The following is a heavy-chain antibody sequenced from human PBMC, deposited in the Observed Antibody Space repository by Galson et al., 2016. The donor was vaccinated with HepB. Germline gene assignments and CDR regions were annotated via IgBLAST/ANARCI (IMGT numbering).Heavy chain of an antibody. J-gene: IGHJ3*02. Sequence: LSLTCTVSGDSINSNNYYGGWIRQPPGKGLEWIGCISYIGSPYYNPSLKSRGTISVDTSKKQFSLKLSSVTAADTAMYYCTRLSTNHYGSYTDAFDIWGQGTMVTVSS. CDR1: GDSINSNNYY. D-gene: IGHD3-10*01. V-gene: IGHV4-39*01. CDR3: TRLSTNHYGSYTDAFDI. CDR2: ISYIGSP.